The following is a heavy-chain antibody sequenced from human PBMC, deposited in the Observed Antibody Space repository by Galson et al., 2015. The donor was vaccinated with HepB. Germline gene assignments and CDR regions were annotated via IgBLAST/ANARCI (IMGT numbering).Heavy chain of an antibody. D-gene: IGHD2-21*02. CDR1: GFTFKNYA. V-gene: IGHV3-30-3*01. Sequence: SLRLSCAASGFTFKNYAMHWVRQAPSQGLEWVAVISYDGTNKYYADSVKGRFTISRDNSKSTLYLQMNSLRVEDTAVYYCATRVVTAHLPDNWGQGTLVTVSS. CDR3: ATRVVTAHLPDN. CDR2: ISYDGTNK. J-gene: IGHJ4*02.